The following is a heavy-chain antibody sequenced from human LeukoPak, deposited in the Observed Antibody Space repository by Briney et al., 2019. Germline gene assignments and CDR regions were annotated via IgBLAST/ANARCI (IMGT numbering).Heavy chain of an antibody. CDR3: TRHEDDPNYYYYHMDV. Sequence: GGSLRLSCAASGFTFSSYSMNWVRQASGKGLEWVGRIRSKANSYATAYAASVKGRFTISRDDSKNTAYLQMNSLKTEDTAVYYCTRHEDDPNYYYYHMDVWGKGTTVTVSS. D-gene: IGHD5-24*01. J-gene: IGHJ6*03. CDR2: IRSKANSYAT. CDR1: GFTFSSYS. V-gene: IGHV3-73*01.